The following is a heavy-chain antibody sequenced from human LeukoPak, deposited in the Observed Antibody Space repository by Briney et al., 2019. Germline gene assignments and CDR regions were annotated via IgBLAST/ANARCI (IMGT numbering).Heavy chain of an antibody. J-gene: IGHJ5*02. CDR2: IIPIFGTA. V-gene: IGHV1-69*05. CDR3: AREIVVVPALSWFDP. Sequence: SVKVSCKASGGTFSSYAISWVRPAPGQGLEWMGGIIPIFGTANYAQKFQGRVTITTDESTSTAYMELSSLRSEDTAVYYCAREIVVVPALSWFDPWGQGTLVTVSS. CDR1: GGTFSSYA. D-gene: IGHD2-2*01.